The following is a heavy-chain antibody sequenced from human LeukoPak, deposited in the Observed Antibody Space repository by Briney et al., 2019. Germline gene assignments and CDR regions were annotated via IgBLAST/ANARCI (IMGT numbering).Heavy chain of an antibody. CDR2: ISSSSSYI. CDR1: GSSFSTCT. CDR3: ARDGSADEPDYYDYYMDV. D-gene: IGHD3-16*01. Sequence: PGGSLRLSCAASGSSFSTCTVTWVRQAPGKGLEWVASISSSSSYINYADSVKGRLTISRDNAKNSLYLQMNSLRAEDTAVYYCARDGSADEPDYYDYYMDVWGKGTTVTVSS. J-gene: IGHJ6*03. V-gene: IGHV3-21*01.